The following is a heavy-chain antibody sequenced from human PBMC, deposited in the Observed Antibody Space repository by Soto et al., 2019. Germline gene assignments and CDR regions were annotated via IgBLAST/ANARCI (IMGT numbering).Heavy chain of an antibody. CDR2: ISGSGGST. D-gene: IGHD3-9*01. J-gene: IGHJ4*02. Sequence: GGSLRLSCAASGFTFSSYAMSWVRQAPGKGLEWVSAISGSGGSTYYADSVKGRFTISRDNSKNTLYLQMNRLRAEDTAVYYCAKDSSDYDILTSNDYWGQGTLVTVSS. V-gene: IGHV3-23*01. CDR1: GFTFSSYA. CDR3: AKDSSDYDILTSNDY.